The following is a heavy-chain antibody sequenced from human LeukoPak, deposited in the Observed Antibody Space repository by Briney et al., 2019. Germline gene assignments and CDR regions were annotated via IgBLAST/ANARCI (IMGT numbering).Heavy chain of an antibody. V-gene: IGHV3-53*04. D-gene: IGHD3-10*01. CDR1: GFTVSSNY. Sequence: GGSLRLSCAASGFTVSSNYMSWVRQAPGKGLEWVSVIYSGGSTYYADSVKGQFTISRHNSKNTLYLQMNSLRAEDTAVYYCASYGSGSYHYWGQGTLVTVSS. J-gene: IGHJ4*02. CDR2: IYSGGST. CDR3: ASYGSGSYHY.